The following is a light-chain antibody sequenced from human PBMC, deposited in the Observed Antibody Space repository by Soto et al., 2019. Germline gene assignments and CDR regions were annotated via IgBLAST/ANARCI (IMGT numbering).Light chain of an antibody. CDR1: QGISTS. CDR3: QQLYNYPLT. CDR2: AAS. J-gene: IGKJ1*01. Sequence: IQLTQSPSSLSASVGDRVTITCRASQGISTSLAWYQQKPGKAPNLLIYAASTLQGGVPSRFSGSVSGADFTLTISSLQAEDFATYYCQQLYNYPLTFGQGTKVDIK. V-gene: IGKV1-9*01.